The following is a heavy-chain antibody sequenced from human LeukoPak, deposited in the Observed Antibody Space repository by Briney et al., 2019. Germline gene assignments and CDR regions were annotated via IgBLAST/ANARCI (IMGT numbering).Heavy chain of an antibody. V-gene: IGHV4-38-2*02. CDR3: ARIGYYYDSSGYLTDY. D-gene: IGHD3-22*01. J-gene: IGHJ4*02. CDR1: GYSISSGYY. Sequence: SETLSLTCTVSGYSISSGYYWGWIRQPPGKGLEWIGSIYHSGSTYSNPSLKSRVTTSVDTSKNQFSLKLSSATAADTAVYYCARIGYYYDSSGYLTDYWGQGTLVTVSS. CDR2: IYHSGST.